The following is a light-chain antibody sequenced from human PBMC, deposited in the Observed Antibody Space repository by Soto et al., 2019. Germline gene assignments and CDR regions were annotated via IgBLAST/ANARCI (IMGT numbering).Light chain of an antibody. CDR3: SSYTSSSTVV. V-gene: IGLV2-14*01. Sequence: QSALTQPASVSGSPGQSITISCTGTSSDVGAYNYVSWYQQYPGKVPKLMISEVSNRPSGVSNRFSGSKSGNTASLTISGLQAEDEADYYCSSYTSSSTVVFGGGTKVTVL. J-gene: IGLJ2*01. CDR2: EVS. CDR1: SSDVGAYNY.